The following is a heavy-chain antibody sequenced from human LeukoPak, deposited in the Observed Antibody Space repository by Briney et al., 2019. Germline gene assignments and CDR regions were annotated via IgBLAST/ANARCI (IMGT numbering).Heavy chain of an antibody. D-gene: IGHD3-3*01. CDR3: ARDVRSYDFWSGYFYYYYYGMDV. Sequence: SETLSLTCTVSGGSISSGGYYWSWIRQHPGKGLEWIGYIYYSGSTYYNPSLKSRVTISVDTSKNQFSLKLSSVTAADTAVYYCARDVRSYDFWSGYFYYYYYGMDVWGQGTTVTVSS. V-gene: IGHV4-31*03. CDR1: GGSISSGGYY. CDR2: IYYSGST. J-gene: IGHJ6*02.